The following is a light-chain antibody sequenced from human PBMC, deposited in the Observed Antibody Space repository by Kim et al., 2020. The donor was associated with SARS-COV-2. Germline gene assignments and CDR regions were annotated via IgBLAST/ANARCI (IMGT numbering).Light chain of an antibody. CDR2: AAS. Sequence: SGSIGDRVTITCRASQPISTFLNWYQQKPGKAPKLLISAASSLASGVPSRFSGSGSGTDFTLTVSSLQPKDFATYYCQQSHSTPYTFGQGTKLEI. CDR1: QPISTF. J-gene: IGKJ2*01. V-gene: IGKV1-39*01. CDR3: QQSHSTPYT.